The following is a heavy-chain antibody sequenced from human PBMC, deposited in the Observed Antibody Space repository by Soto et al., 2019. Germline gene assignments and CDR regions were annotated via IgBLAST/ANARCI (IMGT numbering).Heavy chain of an antibody. CDR3: ASGSRASSSWYPITYYYYYGMDV. CDR1: GYTFTSYD. Sequence: QVQLVQSGAEVKKPGASVKVSCKASGYTFTSYDINWVRQATGQGLEWMGWMNPNSGNTGYAQKFQGRVTMTRNTSISTAYMELSSLRSEDTAVYYCASGSRASSSWYPITYYYYYGMDVWGQGTTVTVSS. V-gene: IGHV1-8*01. CDR2: MNPNSGNT. D-gene: IGHD6-13*01. J-gene: IGHJ6*02.